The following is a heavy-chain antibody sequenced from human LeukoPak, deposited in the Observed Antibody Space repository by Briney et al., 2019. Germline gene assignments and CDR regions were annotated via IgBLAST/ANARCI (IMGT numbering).Heavy chain of an antibody. CDR1: GYIFTIYY. V-gene: IGHV1-46*01. CDR3: ARGFLYYFDY. CDR2: INPSGGST. J-gene: IGHJ4*02. D-gene: IGHD2-2*02. Sequence: ASVTVSFTSSGYIFTIYYMYWVRQAPAQGLEWMGIINPSGGSTTYAQNFQGRVTMTRDTSTSTVYMELSSLRSEDTAVYYCARGFLYYFDYWGQGTLVTVSS.